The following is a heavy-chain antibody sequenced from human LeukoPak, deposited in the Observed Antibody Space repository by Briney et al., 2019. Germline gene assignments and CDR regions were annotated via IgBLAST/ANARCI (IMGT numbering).Heavy chain of an antibody. J-gene: IGHJ5*02. CDR3: ARLRVASIGVFDP. Sequence: ASVTVSCTASGYTFTGYYMHWVRQAPGQGLEWMGWISAYNSNTNYAQKLQGRVTIPTDTSTSTAYMELKSLRSDDTAVYYCARLRVASIGVFDPWGEGTLVTVSS. D-gene: IGHD3-10*01. CDR2: ISAYNSNT. V-gene: IGHV1-18*04. CDR1: GYTFTGYY.